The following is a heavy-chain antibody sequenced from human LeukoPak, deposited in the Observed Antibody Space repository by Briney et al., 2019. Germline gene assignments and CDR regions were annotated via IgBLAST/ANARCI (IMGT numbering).Heavy chain of an antibody. V-gene: IGHV3-48*04. J-gene: IGHJ6*02. Sequence: GGSLRLSCAASGFTFSSYSMNWVRQAPGKGLEWVSYISSSSSTIYYADSVKGRFTISRDNAKNSLYLQMNSLRAEDTAVYYCARAYGSGSHYYYYGMDVWGQGTTVTVSS. CDR1: GFTFSSYS. D-gene: IGHD3-10*01. CDR2: ISSSSSTI. CDR3: ARAYGSGSHYYYYGMDV.